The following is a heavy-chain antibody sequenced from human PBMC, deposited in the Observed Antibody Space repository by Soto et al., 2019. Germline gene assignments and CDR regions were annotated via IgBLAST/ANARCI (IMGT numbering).Heavy chain of an antibody. D-gene: IGHD3-3*01. Sequence: SVKVCCRASVGPFSGYAISWLRQAPGQGLEWMGGIIPIFGTANYAQKFQGRVTITSDKSTSTAYMELSRLRSEDTAVYYCALYFDFWSGSYYYGMDVWGQGTTVTVSS. CDR2: IIPIFGTA. J-gene: IGHJ6*02. V-gene: IGHV1-69*06. CDR1: VGPFSGYA. CDR3: ALYFDFWSGSYYYGMDV.